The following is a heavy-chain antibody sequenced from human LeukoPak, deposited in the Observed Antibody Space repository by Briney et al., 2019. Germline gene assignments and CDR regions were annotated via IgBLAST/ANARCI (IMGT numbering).Heavy chain of an antibody. J-gene: IGHJ6*03. V-gene: IGHV4-4*09. CDR2: IYTSGST. CDR1: GGSISSYY. D-gene: IGHD4-17*01. CDR3: ARQHGDSYYYYYYMDV. Sequence: SETLSLTCTVSGGSISSYYWSWIRQPPGKGLEWIGYIYTSGSTNYNPSLKSRVTISVDTSKNQFSLKLSSVTAADTAVYYCARQHGDSYYYYYYMDVWAKGPQSPSP.